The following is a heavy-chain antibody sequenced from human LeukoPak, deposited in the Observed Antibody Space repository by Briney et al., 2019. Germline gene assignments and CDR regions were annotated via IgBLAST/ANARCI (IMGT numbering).Heavy chain of an antibody. CDR1: GFTFSSYA. CDR2: ISGSGGST. CDR3: AKGRVYSYGLFDY. D-gene: IGHD5-18*01. J-gene: IGHJ4*02. Sequence: PGGSLRLSCAASGFTFSSYAMSWVRQAPGKGLEWVSAISGSGGSTYYADSVKGWFTISRDNSKNTLYLQMNSLRAEDTAVYYCAKGRVYSYGLFDYWGQGTLVTVSS. V-gene: IGHV3-23*01.